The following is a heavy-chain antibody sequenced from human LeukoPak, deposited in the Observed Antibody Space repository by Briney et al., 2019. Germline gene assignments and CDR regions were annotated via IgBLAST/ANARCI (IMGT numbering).Heavy chain of an antibody. V-gene: IGHV1-46*01. J-gene: IGHJ5*02. CDR3: ARDYLRLRPASNWFDP. Sequence: GASVKVSCKASGYTFTDFYIHWVRQAPGQGLEWMGIINPSGGSTSYAQKFQGRVTMTRDMSTSTVYMELRSLRSDDTAVYYCARDYLRLRPASNWFDPWGQGTLVTVSS. CDR2: INPSGGST. CDR1: GYTFTDFY. D-gene: IGHD4-17*01.